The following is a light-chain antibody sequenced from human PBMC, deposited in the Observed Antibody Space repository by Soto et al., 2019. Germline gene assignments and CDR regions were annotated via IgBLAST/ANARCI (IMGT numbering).Light chain of an antibody. CDR2: TGS. CDR1: QGIKNW. V-gene: IGKV1-12*01. Sequence: DIQMTQSPSSVSASVGDRVTITCRASQGIKNWLAWYQQKPGKAPNLLIYTGSSLQSGVPSRFSGSGSGMDFTLTINSLQPDDFATYYCQQAASFPITFGQGTRLEIK. CDR3: QQAASFPIT. J-gene: IGKJ5*01.